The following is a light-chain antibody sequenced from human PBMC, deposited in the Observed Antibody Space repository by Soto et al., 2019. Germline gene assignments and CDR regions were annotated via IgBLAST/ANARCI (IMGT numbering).Light chain of an antibody. J-gene: IGKJ4*01. V-gene: IGKV1-5*03. CDR1: QSISSW. Sequence: DIRMTQSPSTLSASVGDRVTLTCRASQSISSWWAWYQQKPGKAPKLLIYKASSLESGVPSSFSGSGSGTELTLTISSLQPDDVATYYCQQDSGYSPLTFGGGTKVQIK. CDR2: KAS. CDR3: QQDSGYSPLT.